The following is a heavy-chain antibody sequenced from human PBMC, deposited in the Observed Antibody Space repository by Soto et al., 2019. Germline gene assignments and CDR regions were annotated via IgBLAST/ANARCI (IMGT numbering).Heavy chain of an antibody. D-gene: IGHD6-19*01. Sequence: QVRLVESGGGVVQPGRSLRLSCTASGFSFSSYAMYWFRQPPGKGLEWVAVISKDGMNKNYADSVQGRVTVSRDNANYSLDLQLNSLRVEDTAMYYCARDMYSSDYFVKWFEAWGQGTLVTVSS. J-gene: IGHJ5*02. CDR1: GFSFSSYA. V-gene: IGHV3-30*04. CDR3: ARDMYSSDYFVKWFEA. CDR2: ISKDGMNK.